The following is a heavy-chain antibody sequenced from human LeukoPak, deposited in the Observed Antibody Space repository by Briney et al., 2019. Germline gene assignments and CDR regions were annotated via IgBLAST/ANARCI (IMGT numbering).Heavy chain of an antibody. D-gene: IGHD1-26*01. V-gene: IGHV3-33*06. CDR1: GITLSNYG. J-gene: IGHJ4*02. CDR3: AKEPRGVGALDC. CDR2: IWYDGSNK. Sequence: PGGSLRLSCAVSGITLSNYGMSWVRQAPGKGLEWVAVIWYDGSNKYYADSVKGRFTISRDNSKNTLYLQMNSLRAEDTAVYYCAKEPRGVGALDCWGQGTLVTVSS.